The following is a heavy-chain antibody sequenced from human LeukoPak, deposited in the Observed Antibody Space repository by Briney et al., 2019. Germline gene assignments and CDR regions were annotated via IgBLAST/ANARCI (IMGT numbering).Heavy chain of an antibody. CDR3: AKVQRITMVRGVPDYYYGMDV. CDR2: ISYDGSNK. V-gene: IGHV3-30*18. J-gene: IGHJ6*02. CDR1: GFTFSSYV. D-gene: IGHD3-10*01. Sequence: PGGSLRLSCAASGFTFSSYVMHWVRQAPGKGLEWVAVISYDGSNKYYADSVKGRFTISRDNSKNTLYLQMNSLRAEDTAVYYCAKVQRITMVRGVPDYYYGMDVWGQGTTVTVSS.